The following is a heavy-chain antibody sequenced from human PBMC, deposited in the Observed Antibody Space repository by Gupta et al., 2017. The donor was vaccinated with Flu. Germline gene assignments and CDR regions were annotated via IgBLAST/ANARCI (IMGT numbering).Heavy chain of an antibody. D-gene: IGHD3-22*01. CDR2: IKSKSDGGTT. CDR3: TTEFRIVVMMGDD. V-gene: IGHV3-15*01. CDR1: GFTFRNAW. J-gene: IGHJ4*02. Sequence: EVQLVESGGGLVKPGGSLRLSCAASGFTFRNAWMSWVRQAPGKGLEGIGRIKSKSDGGTTDYAAPVKGRFTISRDDSKNVLFLQMNSLKTEDTGVYYCTTEFRIVVMMGDDWCQGTLVTVSS.